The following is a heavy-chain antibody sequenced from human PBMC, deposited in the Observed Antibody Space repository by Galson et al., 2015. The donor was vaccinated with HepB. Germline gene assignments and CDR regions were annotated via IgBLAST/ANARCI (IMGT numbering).Heavy chain of an antibody. Sequence: SLRLSCAASGFTFSNAWMSWVRQAPGKGLEWVSAISGSGGSTYYADSVKGRFTISRDNSKNTLYLQMNSLRAEDTAVYYCAKRDFWSGYSRVDAFDIWGQGTMVTVSS. V-gene: IGHV3-23*01. D-gene: IGHD3-3*01. CDR1: GFTFSNAW. CDR3: AKRDFWSGYSRVDAFDI. J-gene: IGHJ3*02. CDR2: ISGSGGST.